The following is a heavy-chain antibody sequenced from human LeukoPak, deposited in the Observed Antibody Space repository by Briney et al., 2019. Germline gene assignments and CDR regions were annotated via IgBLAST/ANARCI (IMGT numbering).Heavy chain of an antibody. V-gene: IGHV3-64D*06. D-gene: IGHD2-21*02. CDR3: VSLAERYCSGPSVY. CDR2: ISDNGGST. Sequence: GGSLSLSCSTSGFTFNTDAMHWVCQAPGKGLEYVSSISDNGGSTNYADSVKGRFIISRDNSKSTVYLQMSSLRPEDTAVYHCVSLAERYCSGPSVYWRQGTLVTVSS. CDR1: GFTFNTDA. J-gene: IGHJ4*02.